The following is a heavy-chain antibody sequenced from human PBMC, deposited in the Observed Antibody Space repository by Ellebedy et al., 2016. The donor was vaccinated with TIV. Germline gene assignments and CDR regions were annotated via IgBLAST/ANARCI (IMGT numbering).Heavy chain of an antibody. CDR3: ARLGGGGHNLGYYYRALDV. J-gene: IGHJ6*02. D-gene: IGHD5-24*01. V-gene: IGHV1-69*13. CDR1: RGTFISYS. Sequence: ASVKVSXKASRGTFISYSIAWVRQAPGQGLEWMGGIIPIYGTTNYAQKFRGRVTITADESTNAYMELSSLTSEDSAVYYCARLGGGGHNLGYYYRALDVWGQGTTVIVSS. CDR2: IIPIYGTT.